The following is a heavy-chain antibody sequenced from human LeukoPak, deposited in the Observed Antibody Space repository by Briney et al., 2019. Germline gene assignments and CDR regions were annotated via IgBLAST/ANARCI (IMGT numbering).Heavy chain of an antibody. D-gene: IGHD2-2*01. CDR3: ARGHRIVVVPAARVGMDV. CDR1: GGSFSGYY. V-gene: IGHV4-34*01. J-gene: IGHJ6*02. Sequence: SETLSLTCAVYGGSFSGYYWSWIRQPPGKGLEWIGEINHSGSTNYNPSLKSRVTISVDTSKNQFSLKLSSVTAADTAVYYCARGHRIVVVPAARVGMDVWGQGTTVTVSS. CDR2: INHSGST.